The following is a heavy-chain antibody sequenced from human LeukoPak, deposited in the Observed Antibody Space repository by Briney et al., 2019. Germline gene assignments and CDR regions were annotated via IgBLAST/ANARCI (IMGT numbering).Heavy chain of an antibody. CDR3: TRGFNSKIVY. V-gene: IGHV3-49*04. Sequence: GGSLRLSCAASGFTVSSNYMSWVRQAPGKGLEWVGFIRSKAYGGTTDYAASVKGRFTISRDDSKSIAYLQMNSLKTEDTAVYYCTRGFNSKIVYWGQGTLVTVSS. J-gene: IGHJ4*02. CDR2: IRSKAYGGTT. CDR1: GFTVSSNY. D-gene: IGHD4-23*01.